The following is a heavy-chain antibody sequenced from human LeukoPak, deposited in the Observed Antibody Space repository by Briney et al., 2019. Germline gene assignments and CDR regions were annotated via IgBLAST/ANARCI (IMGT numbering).Heavy chain of an antibody. CDR1: GFTFSSYA. J-gene: IGHJ4*02. V-gene: IGHV3-23*01. CDR3: AKTRAVRRQGFDY. CDR2: ISGSGGST. Sequence: GGSLRLSCAASGFTFSSYAMSWVRQAPGKGLEWFSAISGSGGSTYYADSVKGRFTISRDNSKNTLYLQMNSLRAEDTAVYYCAKTRAVRRQGFDYWGQGTLVTVSS. D-gene: IGHD4-17*01.